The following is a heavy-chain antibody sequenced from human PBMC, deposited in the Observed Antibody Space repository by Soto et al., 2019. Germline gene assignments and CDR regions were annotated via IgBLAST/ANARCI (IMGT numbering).Heavy chain of an antibody. D-gene: IGHD6-13*01. CDR2: ISYDGSNK. J-gene: IGHJ4*02. Sequence: GGSLRLSCAASGFTFSSYAMHWVRQAPGKGLEWVAVISYDGSNKYYADSVKGRFTISRDNSKNTLYLQMNSLRAEDTAVYYCARDQIAAFGADYWGQGTLVTVSS. CDR1: GFTFSSYA. CDR3: ARDQIAAFGADY. V-gene: IGHV3-30-3*01.